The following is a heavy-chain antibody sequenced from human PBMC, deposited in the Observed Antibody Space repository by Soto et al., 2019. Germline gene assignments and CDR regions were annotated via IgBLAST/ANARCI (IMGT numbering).Heavy chain of an antibody. J-gene: IGHJ5*02. V-gene: IGHV3-21*01. D-gene: IGHD4-17*01. Sequence: GGSLRLSCAASGFTFSSYSMNWVRQAPGKGLEWVSSISSSSSYVYYADSVKGRFTISRDNAKNSLYLQMNSLRAEDTAVYYCARGHDYGDSNWFDPWGQGTLVTVSS. CDR3: ARGHDYGDSNWFDP. CDR1: GFTFSSYS. CDR2: ISSSSSYV.